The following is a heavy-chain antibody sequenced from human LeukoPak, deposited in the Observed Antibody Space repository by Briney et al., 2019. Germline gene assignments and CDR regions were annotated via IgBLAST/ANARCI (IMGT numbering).Heavy chain of an antibody. CDR1: GFTLSRDW. D-gene: IGHD1-1*01. V-gene: IGHV3-7*04. CDR2: IKEDGSEN. J-gene: IGHJ4*02. CDR3: ARQRYSDY. Sequence: PGGSLRLSCAAPGFTLSRDWMTLVRQAPGKGPEWVANIKEDGSENSYVESVKGRFTISRDNAKNSLYLQLNSLRAEDTAVYFCARQRYSDYWGQGTLVTVSS.